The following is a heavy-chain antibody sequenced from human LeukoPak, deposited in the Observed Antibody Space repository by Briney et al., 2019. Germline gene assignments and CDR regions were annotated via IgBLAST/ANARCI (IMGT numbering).Heavy chain of an antibody. Sequence: PGGSLRLSCAASGFTFSSYAMSWVRQAPGKGLEWVSGISGSGSGTYYADSVKGRFTISRDNSKNTLSLQMNSLRAEDTAVYYCAKAYNDILTGDHYWGQGTLVTVSS. CDR3: AKAYNDILTGDHY. J-gene: IGHJ4*02. CDR1: GFTFSSYA. CDR2: ISGSGSGT. V-gene: IGHV3-23*01. D-gene: IGHD3-9*01.